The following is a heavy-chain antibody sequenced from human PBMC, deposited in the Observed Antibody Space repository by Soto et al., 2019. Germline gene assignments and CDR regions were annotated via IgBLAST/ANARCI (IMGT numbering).Heavy chain of an antibody. Sequence: GGSLRLSCAASGFTFSTYTMSWVRQAPGKGLEWVSGISGSGGSTNYADSVKGRFTISRDNSKNTLYLQMNSLRAEDTAVYYCERGSGSGLDYWGQGTLVTVSS. CDR3: ERGSGSGLDY. CDR2: ISGSGGST. J-gene: IGHJ4*02. CDR1: GFTFSTYT. D-gene: IGHD6-19*01. V-gene: IGHV3-23*01.